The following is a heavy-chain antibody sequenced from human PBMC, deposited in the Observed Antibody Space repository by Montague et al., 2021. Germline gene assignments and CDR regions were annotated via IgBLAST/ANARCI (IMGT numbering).Heavy chain of an antibody. J-gene: IGHJ5*02. CDR1: GDSVRCGIYH. CDR3: VAYYYGGGGRGS. Sequence: SETLSLTCSVSGDSVRCGIYHWGWIRQSPGSGLDWIGYICDGGSATYKTSLGSRVTMSLDTSSNQFSLNLRSATAADTAVYYCVAYYYGGGGRGSWGQGTLVTVSS. D-gene: IGHD3-22*01. V-gene: IGHV4-61*01. CDR2: ICDGGSA.